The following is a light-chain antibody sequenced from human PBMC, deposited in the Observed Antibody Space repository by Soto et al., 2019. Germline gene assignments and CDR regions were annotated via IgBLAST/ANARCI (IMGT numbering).Light chain of an antibody. CDR2: AAS. J-gene: IGKJ4*01. CDR1: QAVSTW. CDR3: QQGASFPRT. V-gene: IGKV1-12*01. Sequence: DIQMTQSPSSVSASVGDTVTITCRASQAVSTWLAWYQQKPGGAPKLLIYAASTLQSGVPSRFSGSGSGTDLTLTIRSLQPEDFATYYCQQGASFPRTFGGGTKVDIK.